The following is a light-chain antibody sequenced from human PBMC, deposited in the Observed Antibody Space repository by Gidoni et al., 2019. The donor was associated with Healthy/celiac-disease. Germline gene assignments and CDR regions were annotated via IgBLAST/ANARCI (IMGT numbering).Light chain of an antibody. CDR2: EGS. CDR3: CSYAGSSTYV. J-gene: IGLJ1*01. Sequence: QPALTQPASVSGSPGQSITISCTGTSSGVGSYNLVAWYQQHPGKAPKLMIYEGSKRPSGVSNRFSGSKSGNTASLTISGLQAEDEADYYCCSYAGSSTYVFGTGTKVTVL. V-gene: IGLV2-23*01. CDR1: SSGVGSYNL.